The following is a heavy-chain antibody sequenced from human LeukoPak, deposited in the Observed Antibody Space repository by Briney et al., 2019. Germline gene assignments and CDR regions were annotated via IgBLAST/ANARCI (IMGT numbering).Heavy chain of an antibody. CDR3: AKGVISTATYFSYFDY. Sequence: GGSLRLSXAASGFTFSDYGMSWVRQAPGKGLEWVSAISASGDYTNYADSVKGRFTISRDSSKNTLYVQMNNLRAEDTAVYYCAKGVISTATYFSYFDYWGQGTLVTVSS. CDR2: ISASGDYT. CDR1: GFTFSDYG. V-gene: IGHV3-23*01. J-gene: IGHJ4*02. D-gene: IGHD3-9*01.